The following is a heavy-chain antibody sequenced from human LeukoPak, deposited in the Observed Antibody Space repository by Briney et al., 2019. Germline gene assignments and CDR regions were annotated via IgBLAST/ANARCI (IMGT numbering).Heavy chain of an antibody. CDR3: ARAIAGAGSKGYFDY. J-gene: IGHJ4*02. CDR2: INPNSGGT. Sequence: GASVKVSCKAFGYTFTDYYMHWVRQAPGQGLEWMGWINPNSGGTNYAQKFQDRVTMTRDTSISTAYVELSRLRSDDTAVYYCARAIAGAGSKGYFDYWGQGTLVTVSS. D-gene: IGHD6-13*01. V-gene: IGHV1-2*02. CDR1: GYTFTDYY.